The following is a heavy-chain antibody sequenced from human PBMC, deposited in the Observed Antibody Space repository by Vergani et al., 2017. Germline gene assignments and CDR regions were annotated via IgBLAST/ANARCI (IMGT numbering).Heavy chain of an antibody. CDR3: ARIHYDFWSGPGAHYAFDI. Sequence: QVTLKESGPVLVKPTETLTLTCTVSGFSLSNARMGVSWIRQPPGKALEWLAHIFSNDEKSYSTSLKSRLTISKDTSKSQVVLTMTNMDPVDTATYYCARIHYDFWSGPGAHYAFDIWGQGTMVTVSS. CDR1: GFSLSNARMG. V-gene: IGHV2-26*01. J-gene: IGHJ3*02. D-gene: IGHD3-3*01. CDR2: IFSNDEK.